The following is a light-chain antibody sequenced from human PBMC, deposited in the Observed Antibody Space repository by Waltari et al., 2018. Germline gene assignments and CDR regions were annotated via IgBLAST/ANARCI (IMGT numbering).Light chain of an antibody. V-gene: IGKV3-11*01. CDR3: QQRSSWPLT. CDR2: DAS. Sequence: IVLTQSPATLSLSPGDRATLSCTASQSISSQLAWYQQRPGQAPRILIYDASNRAAGIPARFSGSGSGTDFSLTINSLEPEDIAIYYCQQRSSWPLTFGGGTKVEFK. CDR1: QSISSQ. J-gene: IGKJ4*01.